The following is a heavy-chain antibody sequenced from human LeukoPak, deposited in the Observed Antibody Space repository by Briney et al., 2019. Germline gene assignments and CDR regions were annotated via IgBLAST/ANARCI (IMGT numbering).Heavy chain of an antibody. CDR3: ARLLWSYDSSGYYDY. D-gene: IGHD3-22*01. CDR1: GYTFTSYG. Sequence: ASVKVSCKASGYTFTSYGISWVRQAPGQGLEWMGWISAYNGNTNYAQKLQGRVTMTTDTSTSTAYMELRSLRSDDTAVYYCARLLWSYDSSGYYDYWGQGTLVTVSS. V-gene: IGHV1-18*01. J-gene: IGHJ4*02. CDR2: ISAYNGNT.